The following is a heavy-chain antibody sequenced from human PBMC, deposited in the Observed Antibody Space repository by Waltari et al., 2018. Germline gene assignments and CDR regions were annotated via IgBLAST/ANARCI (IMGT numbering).Heavy chain of an antibody. J-gene: IGHJ2*01. V-gene: IGHV1-69*02. CDR1: GVTFSSYT. D-gene: IGHD2-21*02. CDR3: ARVYGGNSGRNWYFDL. CDR2: IIPILGIA. Sequence: QVQLVQSGAEVKKPGSSVKVSCKASGVTFSSYTISWVRQAPGQGLEWMGRIIPILGIANYAQKFQGRVTITADKSTSTAYMELSSLRSEDTAVYYCARVYGGNSGRNWYFDLWGRGTLVTVSS.